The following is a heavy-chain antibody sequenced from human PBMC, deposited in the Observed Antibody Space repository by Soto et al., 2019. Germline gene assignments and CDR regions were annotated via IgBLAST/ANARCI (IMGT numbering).Heavy chain of an antibody. CDR3: ARDYDHAFDY. Sequence: GXSLRLSCIASGFTFSSDSMNWVRQAPWKGLEWVAYTGRVSGPVKYADSVKGRFTISRDNAQNSLHLQMNSLRDDDTAVYYCARDYDHAFDYWGPGTLVTVSS. CDR1: GFTFSSDS. D-gene: IGHD3-16*01. V-gene: IGHV3-48*02. J-gene: IGHJ4*02. CDR2: TGRVSGPV.